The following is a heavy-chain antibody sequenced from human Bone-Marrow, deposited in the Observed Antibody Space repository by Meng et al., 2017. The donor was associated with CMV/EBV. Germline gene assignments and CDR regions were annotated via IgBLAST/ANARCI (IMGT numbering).Heavy chain of an antibody. D-gene: IGHD2-15*01. J-gene: IGHJ4*02. V-gene: IGHV3-23*01. CDR2: ISGSGGST. CDR1: GFTFSSYA. CDR3: AKGFDVVVVAATPGY. Sequence: GESLKISCAASGFTFSSYAMSWVRQAPGKGLEWVSAISGSGGSTYYADSVKGRFTIPRDNSKNTLYLQMNSLRAEDTAVYYCAKGFDVVVVAATPGYWVQGTLVTVSS.